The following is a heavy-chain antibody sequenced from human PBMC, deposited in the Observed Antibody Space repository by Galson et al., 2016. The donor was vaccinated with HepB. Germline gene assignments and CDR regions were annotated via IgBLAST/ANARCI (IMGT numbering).Heavy chain of an antibody. CDR3: ARDGDNWNDFDC. D-gene: IGHD1-1*01. V-gene: IGHV3-48*01. CDR2: ISTTSSAI. Sequence: SLRLPCAASGFTFSGYKMDWVRQAPGKALEWVSYISTTSSAIYYADSVKGRFSISRDNAESSLYLQMNSLRADDTAVYYCARDGDNWNDFDCWGQGTLVTVSS. J-gene: IGHJ4*02. CDR1: GFTFSGYK.